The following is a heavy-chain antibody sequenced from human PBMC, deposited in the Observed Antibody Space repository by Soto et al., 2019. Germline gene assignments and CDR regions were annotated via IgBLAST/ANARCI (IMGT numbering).Heavy chain of an antibody. V-gene: IGHV3-9*01. D-gene: IGHD1-26*01. Sequence: EVQLVESGGGLVQPGRSLRLSCAASGFTFDDYAMHWVRQAPGKGLEWVSGISWNSGSIGYADSVKGRFTISRDNAKNSLYLQMNSLRAEDTALDYCAKDIEGWGAACDYWGQGTLVTVSS. J-gene: IGHJ4*02. CDR2: ISWNSGSI. CDR3: AKDIEGWGAACDY. CDR1: GFTFDDYA.